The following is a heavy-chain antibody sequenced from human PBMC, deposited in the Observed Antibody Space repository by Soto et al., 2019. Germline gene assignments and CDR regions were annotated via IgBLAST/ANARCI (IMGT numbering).Heavy chain of an antibody. V-gene: IGHV1-46*01. CDR2: INPSGDIT. D-gene: IGHD3-3*01. J-gene: IGHJ4*02. CDR1: GYTFTSYS. CDR3: ARTPGWSGYYGFDY. Sequence: ASVKVSCKASGYTFTSYSMQWVRQAPGQGLEWMGIINPSGDITSYAQKFQGRVTMTRDTSTSTVYMELSSLSSEDMAVYYCARTPGWSGYYGFDYWGQGTLVTVSS.